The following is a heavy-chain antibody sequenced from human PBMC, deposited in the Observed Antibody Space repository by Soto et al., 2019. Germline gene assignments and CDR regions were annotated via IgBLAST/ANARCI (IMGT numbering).Heavy chain of an antibody. CDR1: GFTFSSYG. D-gene: IGHD3-10*01. V-gene: IGHV3-30*18. CDR3: AKGKELWFDDAFDI. J-gene: IGHJ3*02. Sequence: QVQLVESGGGVVQPGRSLRLSCAASGFTFSSYGMHWVLQAPGKGLEWVAVISYDGSNKYYADSVKGRFTISRDNSKNTLYLQMNSLRAEDTAVYYCAKGKELWFDDAFDIWGQGTMVTVSS. CDR2: ISYDGSNK.